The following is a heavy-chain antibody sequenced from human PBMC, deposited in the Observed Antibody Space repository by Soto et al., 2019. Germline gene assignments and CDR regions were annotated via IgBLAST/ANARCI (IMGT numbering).Heavy chain of an antibody. Sequence: QLQLQESGPGLVKPSETLSLTCTVSGGSISSTSHYWGWIRQPPGKGLEWIGNIYYSGTAYYNPSLKSRVTISVDTSKNRFSLKVSSVTAADTAVYYCAATRWTSSSDWFDPWGQGTLVTVSS. CDR3: AATRWTSSSDWFDP. V-gene: IGHV4-39*01. CDR1: GGSISSTSHY. J-gene: IGHJ5*02. D-gene: IGHD6-6*01. CDR2: IYYSGTA.